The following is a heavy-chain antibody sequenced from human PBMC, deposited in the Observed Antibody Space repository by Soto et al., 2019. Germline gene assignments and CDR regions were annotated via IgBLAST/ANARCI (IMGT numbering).Heavy chain of an antibody. V-gene: IGHV3-9*01. D-gene: IGHD4-17*01. CDR1: GFTFDDYD. Sequence: EVQLVESGGGLVQPGRSLRLSCAASGFTFDDYDMHWVRQPPGKGLEWVSSISWNSGNLGYADSVKGRFTISRDNAKNSLYLKMNTLTGEDTALYYCAKGASTTVFAFNDYWGQGTLVTVSS. J-gene: IGHJ4*02. CDR3: AKGASTTVFAFNDY. CDR2: ISWNSGNL.